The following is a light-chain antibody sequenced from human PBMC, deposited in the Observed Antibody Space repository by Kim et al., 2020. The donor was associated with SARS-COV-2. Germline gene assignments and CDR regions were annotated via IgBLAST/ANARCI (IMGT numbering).Light chain of an antibody. CDR1: TSNIGTYH. Sequence: GQRVPISCSGSTSNIGTYHISWYQQLPGTAPKLLIFSTNQRPSGVADRFSGSKSGTSASLAISGLQSEDEAHYYCATWDDSLGGVLFGGGTQLTVL. CDR2: STN. CDR3: ATWDDSLGGVL. V-gene: IGLV1-47*01. J-gene: IGLJ7*01.